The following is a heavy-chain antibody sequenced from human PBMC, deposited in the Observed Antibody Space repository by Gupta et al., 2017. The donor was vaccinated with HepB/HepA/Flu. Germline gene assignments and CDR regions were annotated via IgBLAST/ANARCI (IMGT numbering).Heavy chain of an antibody. J-gene: IGHJ4*02. Sequence: EVRLVESGGGLVQPGGSLRLSCAASGFTFSRFWMSWVRQAPGKGLEWVANIKEDGSEKYYADSLKGRFTISRDNAKNSLYLHMTSLRAEYTAIFYCARDATDFWGQGTLVTVSS. CDR1: GFTFSRFW. CDR2: IKEDGSEK. CDR3: ARDATDF. V-gene: IGHV3-7*01.